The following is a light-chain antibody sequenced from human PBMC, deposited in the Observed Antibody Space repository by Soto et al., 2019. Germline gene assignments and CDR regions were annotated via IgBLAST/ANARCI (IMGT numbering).Light chain of an antibody. V-gene: IGKV1-39*01. J-gene: IGKJ5*01. CDR2: AAS. CDR3: QQSFTTVN. Sequence: ASVGDRVTITCRASQSISSFLNWYQHKSGKAPKLLIFAASTLQSGVPSRFSGSGSGRDFTLSISSLQPEDSATYYCQQSFTTVNFGLGTRLEIK. CDR1: QSISSF.